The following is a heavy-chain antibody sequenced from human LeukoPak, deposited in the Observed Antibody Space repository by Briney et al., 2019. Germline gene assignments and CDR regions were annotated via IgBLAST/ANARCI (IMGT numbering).Heavy chain of an antibody. Sequence: SVKVSCKASGGTFSSYAISWVRQAPGQGLEWMGRIIPILGIASYAQKFQGRVTITADKSTSTAYMELSSLRSEDTAVYYCARGGVGATHFDYWGQGTLVTVSS. D-gene: IGHD1-26*01. V-gene: IGHV1-69*04. CDR1: GGTFSSYA. CDR2: IIPILGIA. J-gene: IGHJ4*02. CDR3: ARGGVGATHFDY.